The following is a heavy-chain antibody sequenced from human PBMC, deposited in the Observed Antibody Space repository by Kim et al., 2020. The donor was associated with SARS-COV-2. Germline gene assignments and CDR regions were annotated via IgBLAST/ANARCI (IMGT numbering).Heavy chain of an antibody. CDR1: GGSISSSSYY. J-gene: IGHJ2*01. CDR3: ARHGAYCGGDCYFGWYFDL. CDR2: IYYSGST. V-gene: IGHV4-39*01. Sequence: SETLSLTCTVSGGSISSSSYYWGWIRQPPGKGLEWIGSIYYSGSTYYNPSLKSRVTISVDTSKNQFSLKLSSVTAADTAVYYCARHGAYCGGDCYFGWYFDLWGRGTLVTVSS. D-gene: IGHD2-21*02.